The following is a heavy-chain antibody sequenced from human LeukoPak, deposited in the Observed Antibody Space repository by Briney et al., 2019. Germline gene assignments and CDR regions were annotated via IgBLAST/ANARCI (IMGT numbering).Heavy chain of an antibody. D-gene: IGHD1-26*01. V-gene: IGHV1-18*01. J-gene: IGHJ4*02. CDR2: ISATNANT. CDR1: GYIYISYG. CDR3: ARGSGSYSFFVY. Sequence: GASVRVSCRPAGYIYISYGISWVGQAAGQGLEWMGWISATNANTNNEQNLQGRVPMTTATSTSTAYMELRSLRSDDTAVYYCARGSGSYSFFVYWGQGTLVTVSS.